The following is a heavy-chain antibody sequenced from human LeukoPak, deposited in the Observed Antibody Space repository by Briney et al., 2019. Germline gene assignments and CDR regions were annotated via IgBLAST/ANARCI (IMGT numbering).Heavy chain of an antibody. CDR1: GFTFDDYA. CDR3: ARVRRCSRVSCSPGGSYYYYMDV. Sequence: GRSLRLSCAASGFTFDDYAMHWVRQAPGKGLEWVSGISWNSGSIGYADSVKGRFTISRDNAKNSLYLQMNSLRVEDTAVYYCARVRRCSRVSCSPGGSYYYYMDVWGKGTTVTVSS. D-gene: IGHD2-15*01. V-gene: IGHV3-9*01. CDR2: ISWNSGSI. J-gene: IGHJ6*03.